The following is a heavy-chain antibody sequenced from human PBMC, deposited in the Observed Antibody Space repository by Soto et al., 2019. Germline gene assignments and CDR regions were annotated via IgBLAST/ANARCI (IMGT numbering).Heavy chain of an antibody. J-gene: IGHJ4*02. CDR3: ARGGTDGYRHFDY. CDR2: IYVGDSDT. D-gene: IGHD5-12*01. V-gene: IGHV5-51*01. Sequence: PGESLKISCMGSGYNFASYWIGRVRQMPEKGLEWMGIIYVGDSDTRYSPSFHGQVTISADKSISTAYLQWSSLKASDTAMYLCARGGTDGYRHFDYWGQGTLVPVSS. CDR1: GYNFASYW.